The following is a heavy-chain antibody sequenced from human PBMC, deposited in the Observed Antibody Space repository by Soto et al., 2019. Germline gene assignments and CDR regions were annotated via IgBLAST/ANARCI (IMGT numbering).Heavy chain of an antibody. J-gene: IGHJ4*02. CDR2: IIPMFDTP. D-gene: IGHD2-15*01. Sequence: QVQLVQSGAEVKKPGSSVKVSCKASGGTFSSDSFSWVRQAPRQGLEWMGGIIPMFDTPIYAQKFQDRVTTTADESTSTAYMQLSSLRSGDTAVYYCARSGGLDRDFNYWGQGSLVTVSS. CDR3: ARSGGLDRDFNY. CDR1: GGTFSSDS. V-gene: IGHV1-69*12.